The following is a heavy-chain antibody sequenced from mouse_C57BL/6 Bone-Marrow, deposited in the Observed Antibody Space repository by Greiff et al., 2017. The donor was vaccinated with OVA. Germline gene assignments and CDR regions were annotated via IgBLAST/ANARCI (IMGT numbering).Heavy chain of an antibody. D-gene: IGHD1-1*01. J-gene: IGHJ1*03. Sequence: EVQRVESGGGLVQSGRSLRLSCATSGFTFSDFYMEWVRQAPGKGLEWIAASRNKANDYTTEYSASVKGRFIVSRDTSQSILYLQMNALRAEDTAIYYCARDPYYGSPYWYFDVWGTGTTVTVSS. CDR1: GFTFSDFY. CDR3: ARDPYYGSPYWYFDV. CDR2: SRNKANDYTT. V-gene: IGHV7-1*01.